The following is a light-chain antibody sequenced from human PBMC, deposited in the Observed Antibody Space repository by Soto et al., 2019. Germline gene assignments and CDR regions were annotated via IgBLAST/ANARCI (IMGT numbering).Light chain of an antibody. J-gene: IGKJ2*01. CDR2: DAS. Sequence: DIQMTQSPSTLSASVGDRVTITCRASQSISSRLAWYQQKPGKAPKLLIYDASSLESGVPSRFSGSGSGTEFTLTISGLQPDDFAPYYCQQYNSYPYSFGQGTKLEIK. CDR1: QSISSR. V-gene: IGKV1-5*01. CDR3: QQYNSYPYS.